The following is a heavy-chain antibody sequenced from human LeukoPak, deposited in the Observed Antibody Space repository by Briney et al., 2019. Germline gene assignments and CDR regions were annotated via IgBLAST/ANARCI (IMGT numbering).Heavy chain of an antibody. J-gene: IGHJ6*02. V-gene: IGHV4-39*01. Sequence: PSETLSLTCAVAGASITSSGVYWGWARQPPGKGLEWVGCAYYGADTYSNPSLKSRVTISFDTSKNQFSLSLTSVTAADTAVYFCARLFSRGWPYFYGLGAWGQGTTVTVSS. D-gene: IGHD6-19*01. CDR1: GASITSSGVY. CDR3: ARLFSRGWPYFYGLGA. CDR2: AYYGADT.